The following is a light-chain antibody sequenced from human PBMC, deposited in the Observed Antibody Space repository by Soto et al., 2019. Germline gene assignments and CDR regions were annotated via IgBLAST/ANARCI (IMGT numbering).Light chain of an antibody. V-gene: IGKV2-24*01. CDR1: QSLVHRDGNTY. J-gene: IGKJ2*01. Sequence: EIVMTQTPLSSRVTLGQPASISCRSSQSLVHRDGNTYLSWLHQRPGQPPRLLIYMISNRFSGVPDRFSGSGAGTDFTLKISRVEAEDVGVYYCMQATQPYTFGQWTKLEIK. CDR2: MIS. CDR3: MQATQPYT.